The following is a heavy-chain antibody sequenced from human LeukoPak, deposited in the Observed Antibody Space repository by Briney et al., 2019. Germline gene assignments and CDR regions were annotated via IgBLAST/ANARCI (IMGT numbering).Heavy chain of an antibody. V-gene: IGHV3-74*01. CDR3: AKDLVMVTMVRGVIKDTSDAFDI. Sequence: GGSLRLSCAASGFTFSSYWMHWVRQAPGKGLVWVSRINSDGSSTSYADSVKGRFTISRDNSKNTLYLQMNSLRAEDTAVYYCAKDLVMVTMVRGVIKDTSDAFDIWGQGTKVTVSS. CDR1: GFTFSSYW. CDR2: INSDGSST. J-gene: IGHJ3*02. D-gene: IGHD3-10*01.